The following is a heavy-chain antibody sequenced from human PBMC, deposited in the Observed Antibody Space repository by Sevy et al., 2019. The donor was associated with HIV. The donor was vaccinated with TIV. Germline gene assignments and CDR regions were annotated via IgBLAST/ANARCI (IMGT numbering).Heavy chain of an antibody. Sequence: SETLSLTCTVSGGSFSSGSYYWSWIRQPAGKGLEWIGRIYTSGCTNYNPSLKSRVTISVDTSKNQFSLKLSSVTAADTAVYYCARYRAVWFGEFPGEFDYWGQGTLVTVSS. D-gene: IGHD3-10*01. J-gene: IGHJ4*02. V-gene: IGHV4-61*02. CDR1: GGSFSSGSYY. CDR2: IYTSGCT. CDR3: ARYRAVWFGEFPGEFDY.